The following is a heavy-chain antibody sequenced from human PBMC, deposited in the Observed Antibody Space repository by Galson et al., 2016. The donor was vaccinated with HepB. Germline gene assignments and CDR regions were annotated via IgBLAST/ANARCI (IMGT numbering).Heavy chain of an antibody. CDR2: IKHKDNSYAT. CDR3: ARDNWGLDV. CDR1: GFTFDNFA. D-gene: IGHD1-20*01. Sequence: SLRLSCAASGFTFDNFALSWVRQAPGKGLEWVGRIKHKDNSYATEYGASVKGRFTISRDDSEESLYLQMNSLKTEDTAIYFCARDNWGLDVWGQGTTVAVSS. V-gene: IGHV3-72*01. J-gene: IGHJ6*02.